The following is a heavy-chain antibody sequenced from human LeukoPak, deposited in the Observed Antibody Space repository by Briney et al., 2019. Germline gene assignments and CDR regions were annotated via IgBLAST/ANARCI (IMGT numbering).Heavy chain of an antibody. CDR3: AGGNIVATHYFDY. CDR2: IWYDGSNK. V-gene: IGHV3-33*01. Sequence: PGGALRLSCAASGVTFSSYGMHWVRQAPGKGLEWVAVIWYDGSNKFYADSVKGRVTISRDNSKSTLYLQMNSLRAEDTAVYYCAGGNIVATHYFDYWGQGTLVTVSS. J-gene: IGHJ4*02. CDR1: GVTFSSYG. D-gene: IGHD5-12*01.